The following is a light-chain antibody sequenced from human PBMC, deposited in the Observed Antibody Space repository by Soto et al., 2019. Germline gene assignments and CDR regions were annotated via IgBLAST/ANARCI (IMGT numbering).Light chain of an antibody. CDR1: SGHSSYA. V-gene: IGLV4-69*01. CDR3: QNWGTGIQV. J-gene: IGLJ1*01. Sequence: QLVLTQSPSASASLGASDKLTCTLSSGHSSYAIAWHQQQPEKGPRYLMKLNSDGSHSKGNGIPDRFSGTSSGAERYLTISSLQSADEVHYFCQNWGTGIQVFGIGTKLTVL. CDR2: LNSDGSH.